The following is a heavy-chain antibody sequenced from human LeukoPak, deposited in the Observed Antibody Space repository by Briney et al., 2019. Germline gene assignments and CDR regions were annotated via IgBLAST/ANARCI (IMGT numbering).Heavy chain of an antibody. D-gene: IGHD5-24*01. Sequence: SVKVSCKASGGTFSSYAISWVRQAPGQGLEWMGRIIPILGIANYAQKFQGRVTITADKSTSTAYMELSSLRSEDTAVYYCAREDIETASTLWGQGTLVTVSS. V-gene: IGHV1-69*04. CDR3: AREDIETASTL. CDR2: IIPILGIA. CDR1: GGTFSSYA. J-gene: IGHJ4*02.